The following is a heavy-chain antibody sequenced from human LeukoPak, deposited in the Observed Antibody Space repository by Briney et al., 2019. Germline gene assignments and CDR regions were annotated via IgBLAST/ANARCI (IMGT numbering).Heavy chain of an antibody. Sequence: SVKVSCKASGGTFSSYAISWVRQAPGQGLEWMGGIIPIFGTANYAQKFQGRVTITADESTSTAYMELSSLRSEDTAVYYCAGSITMVRGVMGYWGQGTLVTVSS. J-gene: IGHJ4*02. CDR3: AGSITMVRGVMGY. CDR2: IIPIFGTA. V-gene: IGHV1-69*01. CDR1: GGTFSSYA. D-gene: IGHD3-10*01.